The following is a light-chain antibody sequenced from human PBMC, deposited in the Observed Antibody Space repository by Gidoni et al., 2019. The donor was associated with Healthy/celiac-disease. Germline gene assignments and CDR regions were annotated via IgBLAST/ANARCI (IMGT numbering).Light chain of an antibody. CDR1: QSVSSSY. J-gene: IGKJ2*01. V-gene: IGKV3-20*01. Sequence: DIVLTQSPGTLSLSPGERATLSCRASQSVSSSYLAWYQQKPGQAPRLLIYGASSRATGIPDRFSGSVSGTDFTLTISRLEPEDFAVYYCQQYGSSLYTFGQGTKLEIK. CDR2: GAS. CDR3: QQYGSSLYT.